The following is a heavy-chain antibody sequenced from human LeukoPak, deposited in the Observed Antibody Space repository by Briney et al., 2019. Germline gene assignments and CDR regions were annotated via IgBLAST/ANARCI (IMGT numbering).Heavy chain of an antibody. Sequence: GASVKVSCKASGGTFSSYAISWVRQAPGQGLEWMGGIIPIFGTANYAQKFQGRVTITTDESTSTAYMELSSLRSEDTAVYYCARAYLPQQQLVPPGYYYYYYMDVWGKGTTVTVSS. J-gene: IGHJ6*03. D-gene: IGHD6-13*01. V-gene: IGHV1-69*05. CDR2: IIPIFGTA. CDR3: ARAYLPQQQLVPPGYYYYYYMDV. CDR1: GGTFSSYA.